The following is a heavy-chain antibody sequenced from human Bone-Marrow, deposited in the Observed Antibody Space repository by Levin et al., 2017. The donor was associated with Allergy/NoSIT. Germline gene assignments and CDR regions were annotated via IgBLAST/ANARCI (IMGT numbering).Heavy chain of an antibody. CDR2: ISWNSGSI. D-gene: IGHD2-2*01. V-gene: IGHV3-9*01. CDR1: GFTFDDYA. Sequence: LSLTCAASGFTFDDYAMHWVRQAPGKGLEWVSGISWNSGSIGYADSVKGRFTISRDNAKNSLYLQMNSLRAEDTALYYCAKDNDIVVVPAVVWGQGTTVTVSS. CDR3: AKDNDIVVVPAVV. J-gene: IGHJ6*02.